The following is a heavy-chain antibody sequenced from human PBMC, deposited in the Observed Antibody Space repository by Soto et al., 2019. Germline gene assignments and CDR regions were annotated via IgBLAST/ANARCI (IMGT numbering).Heavy chain of an antibody. CDR2: INPSGGST. V-gene: IGHV1-46*01. CDR1: GYTFTGYY. CDR3: ARDRSPHSSGWSRGSFDP. Sequence: ASLKVSCKASGYTFTGYYMHWVRQAPGRGLEWMGIINPSGGSTSYAQKFQGRVTMTRDTSTSTVYMELSSLRSEDTAVYYCARDRSPHSSGWSRGSFDPWGQGTLVTVSS. D-gene: IGHD6-19*01. J-gene: IGHJ5*02.